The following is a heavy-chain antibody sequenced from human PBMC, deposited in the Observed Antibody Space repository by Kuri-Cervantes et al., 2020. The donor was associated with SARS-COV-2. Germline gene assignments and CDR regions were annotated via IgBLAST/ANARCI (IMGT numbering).Heavy chain of an antibody. CDR3: VRDGDHWNFDY. Sequence: SLKISCAASGFTFTTYVIHWVRQAPGKGLEWVAVISFDGTNEYYADSVKGRFTLSRDNAKNMLFLQMNSLRAEDTAVYYCVRDGDHWNFDYWGQGTLVTVSS. D-gene: IGHD1-1*01. CDR2: ISFDGTNE. J-gene: IGHJ4*02. CDR1: GFTFTTYV. V-gene: IGHV3-30-3*01.